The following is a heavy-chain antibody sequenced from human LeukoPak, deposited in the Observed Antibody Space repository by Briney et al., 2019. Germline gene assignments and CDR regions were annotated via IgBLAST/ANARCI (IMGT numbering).Heavy chain of an antibody. V-gene: IGHV3-23*01. CDR2: SGSGDTT. D-gene: IGHD4-17*01. CDR3: TNYGVYTGYYFMDV. CDR1: GFTFSSYA. J-gene: IGHJ6*03. Sequence: GGSLRLSCAASGFTFSSYAMSWVRQAPGKGLEWVSTSGSGDTTYYADSVKGRFTISRDNSKNTLYLQMNSLRAEDTAVYYCTNYGVYTGYYFMDVWGKGTTVTVSS.